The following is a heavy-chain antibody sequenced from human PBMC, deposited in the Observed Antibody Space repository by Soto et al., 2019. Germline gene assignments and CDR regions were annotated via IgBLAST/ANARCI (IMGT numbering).Heavy chain of an antibody. J-gene: IGHJ5*02. CDR3: ARLTDIVVVVAARVSWFDP. Sequence: PSETLSLTCTVSGGSISSSSYYWGWIRQPPGKGLEWIGSIYYSGSTYYNPSLKSRVTISVDTSKNQFSLKLSSVTAADTAVYYCARLTDIVVVVAARVSWFDPWGQGTLVTVSS. CDR1: GGSISSSSYY. CDR2: IYYSGST. V-gene: IGHV4-39*01. D-gene: IGHD2-15*01.